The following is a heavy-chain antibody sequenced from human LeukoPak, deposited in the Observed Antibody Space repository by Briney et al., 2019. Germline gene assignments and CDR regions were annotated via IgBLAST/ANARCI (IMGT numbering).Heavy chain of an antibody. CDR2: INHSGST. J-gene: IGHJ3*02. Sequence: PSETLSLTCTVSGGSISSYYWSWIRQPPGKGLEWIGEINHSGSTNYNPSLKSRVTISVDTSKNQFSLKLSSVTAADTAVYYCARGAIRANAFDIWGQGTMVTVS. D-gene: IGHD4/OR15-4a*01. CDR3: ARGAIRANAFDI. V-gene: IGHV4-34*01. CDR1: GGSISSYY.